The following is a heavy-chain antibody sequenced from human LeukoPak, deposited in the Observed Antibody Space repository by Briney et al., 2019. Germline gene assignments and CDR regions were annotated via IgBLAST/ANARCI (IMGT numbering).Heavy chain of an antibody. D-gene: IGHD2-15*01. CDR1: GGSISSSTYY. Sequence: SETLSLTCTVSGGSISSSTYYWGWIRQPPGKGLEWIGSIYYSGSTYYNPSLTSRVTISVDTSKNQFSLKLSSVTAADTAVYYCARTTEGYCRGRSCYSYYYYMDVWGKGTTVTVSS. CDR3: ARTTEGYCRGRSCYSYYYYMDV. CDR2: IYYSGST. V-gene: IGHV4-39*07. J-gene: IGHJ6*03.